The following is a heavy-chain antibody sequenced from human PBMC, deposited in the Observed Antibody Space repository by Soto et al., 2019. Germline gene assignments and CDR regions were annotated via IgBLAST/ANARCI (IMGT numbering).Heavy chain of an antibody. CDR1: GFTFSDYY. V-gene: IGHV3-11*06. CDR2: ISTTGSFT. D-gene: IGHD1-26*01. CDR3: ARAQWELDY. J-gene: IGHJ4*02. Sequence: PGGSLTLSCAASGFTFSDYYMSWIRQAPGKGLEWVSFISTTGSFTNYADSLKGRFTISRDNAKNSLYLQINSLRGDDTAVYYCARAQWELDYWGQGTLVTVSS.